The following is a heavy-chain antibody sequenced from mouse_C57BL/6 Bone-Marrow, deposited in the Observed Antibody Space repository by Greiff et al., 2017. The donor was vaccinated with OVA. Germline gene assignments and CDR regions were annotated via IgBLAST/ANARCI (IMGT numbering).Heavy chain of an antibody. J-gene: IGHJ1*03. Sequence: QVQLQQSGPELVKPGASVKLSCKASGYTFTSYDINWVKQRPGQGLEWIGWIYPRDGSTKYNEKFKGKATLTVDTSSSTAYMELHSLTSEDSAVYFCAGPPFYYGSSYWYFDVWGTGTTVTVSS. V-gene: IGHV1-85*01. CDR3: AGPPFYYGSSYWYFDV. D-gene: IGHD1-1*01. CDR2: IYPRDGST. CDR1: GYTFTSYD.